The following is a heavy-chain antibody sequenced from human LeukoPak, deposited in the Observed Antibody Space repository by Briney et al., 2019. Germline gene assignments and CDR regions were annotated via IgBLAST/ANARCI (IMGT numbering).Heavy chain of an antibody. Sequence: PPGGSLRLSCAASGFTFSSYAMNWVRQAPGKGLEWVSVISGSADSTYYADSVKGRFTISRDNSKSTLYLQVNSLSAEDTAVYYCAKGRPCSSTSCYGSYFGSWGQGTLVTVSS. D-gene: IGHD2-2*01. CDR2: ISGSADST. V-gene: IGHV3-23*01. J-gene: IGHJ4*02. CDR1: GFTFSSYA. CDR3: AKGRPCSSTSCYGSYFGS.